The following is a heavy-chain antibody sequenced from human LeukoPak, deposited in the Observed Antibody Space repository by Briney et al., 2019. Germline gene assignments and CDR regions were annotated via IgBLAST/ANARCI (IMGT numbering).Heavy chain of an antibody. CDR3: ARDADDSSGYSNFDY. D-gene: IGHD3-22*01. CDR2: INPSGGST. V-gene: IGHV1-46*01. Sequence: ASVKVSCKASGYTFTSYYIHWVRQAPGQGLEWMGMINPSGGSTSYAQKFQGRVTMTRDTSTSTVYMELRSLRSEDTAVYYCARDADDSSGYSNFDYWGQGTLVTVSS. J-gene: IGHJ4*02. CDR1: GYTFTSYY.